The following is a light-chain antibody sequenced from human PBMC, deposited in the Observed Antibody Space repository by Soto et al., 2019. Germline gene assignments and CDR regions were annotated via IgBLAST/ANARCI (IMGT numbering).Light chain of an antibody. CDR3: QQLNVVTPIT. V-gene: IGKV3-11*01. Sequence: LIQSLATVSLYTAERATLSCRASQSIHTSLAWYQQKPGQPPRLVVYDSTLRANGVPDRFGGSRSGTEFTLTINILEPEDFAVYYCQQLNVVTPITFGQGARLE. CDR2: DST. J-gene: IGKJ5*01. CDR1: QSIHTS.